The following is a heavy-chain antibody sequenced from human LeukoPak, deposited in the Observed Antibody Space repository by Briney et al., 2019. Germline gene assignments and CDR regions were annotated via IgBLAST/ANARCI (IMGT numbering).Heavy chain of an antibody. Sequence: GGSPRLSCAASGFTFSSYAMTWVRQAPGKGLEWISAISGSAYSTSYADSVKGRFTISRDNSKNTLYLQMNSLRAEDTAVYYCARNSSGFKLGDAFDIWGQGTMVTVSS. J-gene: IGHJ3*02. CDR3: ARNSSGFKLGDAFDI. CDR2: ISGSAYST. D-gene: IGHD3-22*01. CDR1: GFTFSSYA. V-gene: IGHV3-23*01.